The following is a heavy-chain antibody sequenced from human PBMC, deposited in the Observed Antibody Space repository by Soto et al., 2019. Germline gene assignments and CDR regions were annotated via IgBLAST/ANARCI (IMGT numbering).Heavy chain of an antibody. CDR1: GDSVSSTSAA. V-gene: IGHV6-1*01. D-gene: IGHD3-3*01. Sequence: QTLSLTCAISGDSVSSTSAAWSWIRQSPSRGLEWLGRTYYRSKWYSDYAVSVKSRITINPDTSKNQFSLQLNSVTPEDTAVYYCARDGGSVEWLLPDLWGQGTLVTVSS. J-gene: IGHJ5*02. CDR2: TYYRSKWYS. CDR3: ARDGGSVEWLLPDL.